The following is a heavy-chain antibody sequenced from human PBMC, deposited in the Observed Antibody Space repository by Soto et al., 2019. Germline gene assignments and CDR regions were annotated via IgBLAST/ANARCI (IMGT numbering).Heavy chain of an antibody. V-gene: IGHV3-30-3*01. CDR3: ARGGAAADEYFQH. CDR2: ISYDGSNK. J-gene: IGHJ1*01. CDR1: GFTFSSYA. Sequence: GGSLRLSCAASGFTFSSYAMHWVRQAPGKGLEWVAVISYDGSNKYYADSVKGRFTISRDNSKNTLYLQMNSLRAEDTAVYYCARGGAAADEYFQHWGQGTLVTVSS. D-gene: IGHD6-13*01.